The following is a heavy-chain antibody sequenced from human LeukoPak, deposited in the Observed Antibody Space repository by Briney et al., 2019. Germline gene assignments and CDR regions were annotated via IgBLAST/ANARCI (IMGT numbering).Heavy chain of an antibody. CDR1: GFTFSSYS. V-gene: IGHV3-21*01. D-gene: IGHD1-26*01. Sequence: PGGSLRLSCAASGFTFSSYSMNWVRQAPGKGLEWVSSISSSSSYIYYADSVKGRFTISRDNAKNSLYLQMNSLRAEDTAVYYCARDQGGSYYHYFQHWGQGTLVTVSS. CDR2: ISSSSSYI. J-gene: IGHJ1*01. CDR3: ARDQGGSYYHYFQH.